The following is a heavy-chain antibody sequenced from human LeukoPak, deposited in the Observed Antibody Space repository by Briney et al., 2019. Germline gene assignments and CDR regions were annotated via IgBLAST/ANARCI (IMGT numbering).Heavy chain of an antibody. CDR2: IYYSGST. V-gene: IGHV4-61*08. D-gene: IGHD3-3*01. Sequence: SETLSLTCTVSGGSISSGDYYWSWIRQPPGKGLEWIGYIYYSGSTNYNPSLKSRVTISVDTSKNQFSLKLSSVTAADTAVYYCAGFCFLEWLLWTDYWGQGTLVTVSS. CDR1: GGSISSGDYY. CDR3: AGFCFLEWLLWTDY. J-gene: IGHJ4*02.